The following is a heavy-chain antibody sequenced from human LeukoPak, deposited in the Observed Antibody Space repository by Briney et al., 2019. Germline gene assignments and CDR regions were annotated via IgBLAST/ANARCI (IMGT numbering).Heavy chain of an antibody. CDR1: GYTFTSYA. V-gene: IGHV1-3*01. J-gene: IGHJ4*02. CDR3: ARGFDGGWYHFDY. CDR2: INAGNGNT. D-gene: IGHD2-15*01. Sequence: ASVKVSCKASGYTFTSYAMHWVRQAPGQRLEWMGWINAGNGNTKYSQKFQGRVTTTRDTSASTAYMELSSLRSEDTAVYYCARGFDGGWYHFDYWGQGTLVTVSS.